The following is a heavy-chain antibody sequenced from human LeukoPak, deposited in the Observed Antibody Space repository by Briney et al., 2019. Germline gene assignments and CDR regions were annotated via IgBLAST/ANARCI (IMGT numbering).Heavy chain of an antibody. V-gene: IGHV4-39*01. CDR1: GGSISSSSYY. CDR2: IYYSGSI. D-gene: IGHD3-22*01. J-gene: IGHJ4*02. CDR3: ASDGYYDSSGYLDY. Sequence: SETLSLTCTVSGGSISSSSYYWGWIRQPPGKGLEWIGSIYYSGSIYYNPSLKSRVTISVDTSKNQFSLKLSSVTAADTAVYYCASDGYYDSSGYLDYWGQGTLVTVSS.